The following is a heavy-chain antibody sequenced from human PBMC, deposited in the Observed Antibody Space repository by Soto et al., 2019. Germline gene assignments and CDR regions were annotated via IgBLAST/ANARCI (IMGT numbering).Heavy chain of an antibody. D-gene: IGHD3-16*01. CDR2: ISAYNGNT. CDR1: GYTFTSYG. V-gene: IGHV1-18*01. J-gene: IGHJ2*01. CDR3: ARAPTEGGELVNWYFDL. Sequence: QVQLVQSGAEVKKPGASVKVSCKASGYTFTSYGISWVRQAPGQGLEWMGWISAYNGNTNYAQKLQGRVTMTTDTCXSXXYMELRRLKSDDTDVYDCARAPTEGGELVNWYFDLWGRGTLVTVSS.